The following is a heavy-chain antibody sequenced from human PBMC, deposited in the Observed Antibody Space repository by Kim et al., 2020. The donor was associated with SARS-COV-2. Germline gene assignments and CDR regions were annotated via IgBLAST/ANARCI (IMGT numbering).Heavy chain of an antibody. V-gene: IGHV5-51*01. CDR2: IYPGDSDT. CDR3: ARRKLNNDFWSGYYTSYFDS. Sequence: GESLKISCKGSGYSFTSYWIGWVRQMPGKGLEWMGIIYPGDSDTRYSPSFQGQVTISADKSISTAYLQWSSLKASDTAMYYCARRKLNNDFWSGYYTSYFDSWGQGTLVTVSS. J-gene: IGHJ4*02. D-gene: IGHD3-3*01. CDR1: GYSFTSYW.